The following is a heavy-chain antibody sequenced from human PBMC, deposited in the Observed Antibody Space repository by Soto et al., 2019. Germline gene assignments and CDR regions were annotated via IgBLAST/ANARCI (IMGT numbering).Heavy chain of an antibody. D-gene: IGHD3-22*01. CDR1: GYSFTSYW. CDR3: ARLDYYDSSGYLRSYYYYGMDV. Sequence: PGESLKISCKGSGYSFTSYWIGWVRQMPGKGLEWMGIIYPGDSDTRYSPSFQGQVTISADKSISTAYLQWSSLKASDTAMYYCARLDYYDSSGYLRSYYYYGMDVWGQGTTVTVSS. V-gene: IGHV5-51*01. J-gene: IGHJ6*02. CDR2: IYPGDSDT.